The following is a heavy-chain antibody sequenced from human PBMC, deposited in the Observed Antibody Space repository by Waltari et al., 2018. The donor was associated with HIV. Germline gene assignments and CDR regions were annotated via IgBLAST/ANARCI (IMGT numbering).Heavy chain of an antibody. CDR1: GFSFGDFA. Sequence: EVQLVEFGGGLVQLGRSLRLSCTGFGFSFGDFAISWFRRAPGKGLEWVGLIRSRIYGGATEYAASAKGRFTISRDDLKSVAYLQMNSLKTEDTAVYYCTRSSKLDYWGQGTLVTVSS. V-gene: IGHV3-49*03. CDR2: IRSRIYGGAT. D-gene: IGHD4-4*01. J-gene: IGHJ4*02. CDR3: TRSSKLDY.